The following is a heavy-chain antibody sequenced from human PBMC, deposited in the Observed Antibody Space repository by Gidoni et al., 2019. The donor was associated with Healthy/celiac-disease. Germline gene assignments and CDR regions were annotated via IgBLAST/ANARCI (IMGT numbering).Heavy chain of an antibody. D-gene: IGHD6-19*01. Sequence: EVQLLESGGGLVQPGGSLRLSCAASGFTFSSYAMSWVRQAPGKGLEWVSAISGSGGSTYYADSVKGRFTISRDNSKNTLYLQMNSLRAEDTAVYYCAKGAGAVAGKGYYFDYWGQGTLVTVSS. V-gene: IGHV3-23*01. J-gene: IGHJ4*02. CDR3: AKGAGAVAGKGYYFDY. CDR2: ISGSGGST. CDR1: GFTFSSYA.